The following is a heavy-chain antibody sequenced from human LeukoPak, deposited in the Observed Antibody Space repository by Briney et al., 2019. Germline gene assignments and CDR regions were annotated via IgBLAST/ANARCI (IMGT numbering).Heavy chain of an antibody. CDR1: GFTFTNYW. Sequence: QPGGSLRLSCAASGFTFTNYWMHWVRQVPGKRPGWISRVDIDGSGTVYADSVKGRFTISRENAKNTVYLQINSLRAEDTPVYYCVRKARNRPFDCWGQGTLVTVS. V-gene: IGHV3-74*01. J-gene: IGHJ4*02. CDR3: VRKARNRPFDC. CDR2: VDIDGSGT.